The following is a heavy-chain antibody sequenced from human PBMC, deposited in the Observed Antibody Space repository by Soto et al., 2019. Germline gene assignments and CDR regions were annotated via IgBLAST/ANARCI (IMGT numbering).Heavy chain of an antibody. V-gene: IGHV3-15*07. Sequence: PGGSLRLPSAASGFTLSNSGMNWVRQAPGKGMEWVGRIKSKTDGGTTDYAAPVKGRFTISRDDSKNTLYLQMNSLKTEDTAVYYCTTDSNYDSCGYYALXDWGQGTLVTVSS. CDR2: IKSKTDGGTT. D-gene: IGHD3-22*01. CDR1: GFTLSNSG. CDR3: TTDSNYDSCGYYALXD. J-gene: IGHJ4*02.